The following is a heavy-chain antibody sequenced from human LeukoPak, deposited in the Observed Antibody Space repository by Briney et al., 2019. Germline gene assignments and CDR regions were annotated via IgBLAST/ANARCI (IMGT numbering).Heavy chain of an antibody. CDR3: ARSRDYQLIPRYGMDV. CDR2: ISSTSSYI. V-gene: IGHV3-21*01. CDR1: GFTFNSYS. J-gene: IGHJ6*02. D-gene: IGHD2-2*01. Sequence: GGSLRLSCAASGFTFNSYSMNWVRQAPGKGLEWVSSISSTSSYIYYADLVKGRFTISRDNAKNSLYLQMNSLRAEDTAVYYCARSRDYQLIPRYGMDVWGQGTTVTVSS.